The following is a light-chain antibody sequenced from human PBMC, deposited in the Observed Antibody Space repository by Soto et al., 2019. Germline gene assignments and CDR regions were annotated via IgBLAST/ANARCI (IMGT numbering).Light chain of an antibody. Sequence: EIQLTQSPSFLSASVGDRVTLTCRASLGISGYLAWYQQKPGKVPRLLIYSASSLQSGVPSRFSGSGSGTEFTLTISSLQPEDFASYYCQQLDRYPFTFGGGTKVEI. CDR2: SAS. V-gene: IGKV1-9*01. CDR3: QQLDRYPFT. CDR1: LGISGY. J-gene: IGKJ4*01.